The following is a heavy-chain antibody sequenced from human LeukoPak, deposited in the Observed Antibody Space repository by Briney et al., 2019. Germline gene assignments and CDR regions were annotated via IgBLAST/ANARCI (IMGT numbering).Heavy chain of an antibody. CDR1: GGSISSGGYY. Sequence: PSETLSLTCNVSGGSISSGGYYWSWIRQHPGKGLEWIGYIYYSGSTFYNPSLKSRVTISIDTSKNQFSLKLSSVTAADTALYYCARRQGAYYDSSGYSFDHWGQGTLVTVSS. V-gene: IGHV4-31*03. CDR2: IYYSGST. CDR3: ARRQGAYYDSSGYSFDH. D-gene: IGHD3-22*01. J-gene: IGHJ4*02.